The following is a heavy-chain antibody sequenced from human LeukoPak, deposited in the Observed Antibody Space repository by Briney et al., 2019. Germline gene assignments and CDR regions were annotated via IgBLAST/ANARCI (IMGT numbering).Heavy chain of an antibody. Sequence: GGSLRLSCTASEFTFSSSWMTWVRQARGKALVWLANINEDGSTKNYVDSVKGRFSISRDNAKKSLYLQMNSLRAEDTAVYYCARDRAYSTFDYWGQGTLVTVSS. D-gene: IGHD2/OR15-2a*01. CDR2: INEDGSTK. CDR3: ARDRAYSTFDY. J-gene: IGHJ4*02. V-gene: IGHV3-7*03. CDR1: EFTFSSSW.